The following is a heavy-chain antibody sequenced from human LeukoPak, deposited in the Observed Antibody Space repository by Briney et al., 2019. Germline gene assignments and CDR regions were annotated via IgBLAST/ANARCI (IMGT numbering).Heavy chain of an antibody. D-gene: IGHD1-1*01. CDR2: ISSGSRTI. V-gene: IGHV3-48*01. CDR1: GFTFSSYS. J-gene: IGHJ4*02. CDR3: ARESTTWHRDFDY. Sequence: GGSLRLSCAASGFTFSSYSMNWVRQAPGKGLEWVSYISSGSRTIYYADSVKGRFTMSRDNAKNSLYLQMNSLRAEDTAVYYCARESTTWHRDFDYWGQGTLVTVSS.